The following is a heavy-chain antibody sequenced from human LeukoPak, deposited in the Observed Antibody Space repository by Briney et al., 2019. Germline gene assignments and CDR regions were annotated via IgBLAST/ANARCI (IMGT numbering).Heavy chain of an antibody. Sequence: PGGSLRLSCTASGFTFGDYAMSWFRQAPGKGLEWVGFIRSKAYGGTTEYAASVKGRFTISRDDSKSTAYLQMNSLKTEDTAVYYCSRASSEFLEWFYSPRYWGQGTLVTVSS. V-gene: IGHV3-49*03. J-gene: IGHJ4*02. CDR3: SRASSEFLEWFYSPRY. D-gene: IGHD3-3*01. CDR1: GFTFGDYA. CDR2: IRSKAYGGTT.